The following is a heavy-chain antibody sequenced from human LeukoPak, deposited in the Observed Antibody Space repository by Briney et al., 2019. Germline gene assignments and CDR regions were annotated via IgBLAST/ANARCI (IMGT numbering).Heavy chain of an antibody. CDR1: GYTLTELS. CDR3: VRFAAGPDPYYP. D-gene: IGHD6-13*01. V-gene: IGHV1-24*01. CDR2: FDPEDGET. Sequence: ASVKVSCKVSGYTLTELSMHWVRHAPGKGLEWMGGFDPEDGETIYAQKCQGRVAMAEDASTDTAYMELNNLRSEDTAVYYCVRFAAGPDPYYPWGQGALVTVSS. J-gene: IGHJ5*02.